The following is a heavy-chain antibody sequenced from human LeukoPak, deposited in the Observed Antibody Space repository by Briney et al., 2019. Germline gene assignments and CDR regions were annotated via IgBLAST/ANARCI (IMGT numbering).Heavy chain of an antibody. CDR1: GYFISNGYY. J-gene: IGHJ4*02. D-gene: IGHD2-8*01. Sequence: SETLSLTCSISGYFISNGYYWGWIRQPPGKGLEWIGTIYYSGNTYYNPSLKSRVTISVDTSKSQFSLKLTSVTAADTAVYYCARQGSGEWSKFDYWGQGTLVTVSS. CDR2: IYYSGNT. V-gene: IGHV4-38-2*02. CDR3: ARQGSGEWSKFDY.